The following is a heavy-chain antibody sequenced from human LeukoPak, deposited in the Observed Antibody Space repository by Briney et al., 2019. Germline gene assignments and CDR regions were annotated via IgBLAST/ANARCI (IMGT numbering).Heavy chain of an antibody. CDR1: GVSFSGYY. V-gene: IGHV4-34*01. D-gene: IGHD3-10*01. J-gene: IGHJ4*02. CDR2: INHSGST. CDR3: ARKENVYYYFDY. Sequence: NASETLSLTCAVYGVSFSGYYWSWIRQPPGKGLEWIGEINHSGSTNYNPSLKSRVTISVDTSKNQFSLKLSSVTAADTAVYYCARKENVYYYFDYWGQGTLVTVSS.